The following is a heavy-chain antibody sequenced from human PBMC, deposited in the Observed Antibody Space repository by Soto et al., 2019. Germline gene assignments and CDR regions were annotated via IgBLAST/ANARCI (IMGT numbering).Heavy chain of an antibody. CDR2: IYYSGST. V-gene: IGHV4-59*01. CDR3: ARRAPHRLGGMANWFDP. J-gene: IGHJ5*02. D-gene: IGHD3-10*01. CDR1: GGSISSYY. Sequence: SETLSLTCTVSGGSISSYYWSWIRQPPGKGLEWIGYIYYSGSTNYNPSLKSRVTISVDTSKNQFSLKLSSVTAADTAVYYCARRAPHRLGGMANWFDPWGQGTLVTVSS.